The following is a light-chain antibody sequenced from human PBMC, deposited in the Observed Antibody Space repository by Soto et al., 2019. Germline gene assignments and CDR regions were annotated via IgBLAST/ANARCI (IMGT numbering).Light chain of an antibody. CDR1: QSVSSN. V-gene: IGKV3-15*01. CDR3: QQYNEWPRYT. J-gene: IGKJ2*01. CDR2: GAS. Sequence: EIVMTQSPATLSVSPGERATLSCRASQSVSSNLAWYQQKPGQAPRLLIYGASTRATGIPARFSGSGSGTEFTLTNSSLQSEDFAVYYCQQYNEWPRYTFGQGTKLEIK.